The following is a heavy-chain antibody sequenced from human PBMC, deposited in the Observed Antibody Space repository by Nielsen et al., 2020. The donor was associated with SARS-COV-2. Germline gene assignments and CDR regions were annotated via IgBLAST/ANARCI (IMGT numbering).Heavy chain of an antibody. CDR2: IDPSDSYT. CDR1: GYSFTSYW. J-gene: IGHJ4*02. D-gene: IGHD2-2*01. CDR3: ARTDIYCSSTSCETFDY. V-gene: IGHV5-10-1*01. Sequence: KVSCKGSGYSFTSYWISWVRQMPGKGLEWMGRIDPSDSYTNYSPSFQGHVTISADKSISTAYLQWSSLKASDTAMYYCARTDIYCSSTSCETFDYWGQGTLVTVSS.